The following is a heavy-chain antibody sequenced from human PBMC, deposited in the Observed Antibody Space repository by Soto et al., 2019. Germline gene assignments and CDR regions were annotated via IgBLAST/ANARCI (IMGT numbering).Heavy chain of an antibody. CDR1: GFSFSSFA. D-gene: IGHD5-18*01. Sequence: GGSLRLSCEASGFSFSSFAMNWVRQAPGRGLEWVSYISDDGASIYYADSLKGRFTISRDNAKNSLSLQMNNLRAEDTAVYYCARENSVQAWLHHFDHWGLGTLVIVSS. V-gene: IGHV3-48*03. J-gene: IGHJ4*02. CDR2: ISDDGASI. CDR3: ARENSVQAWLHHFDH.